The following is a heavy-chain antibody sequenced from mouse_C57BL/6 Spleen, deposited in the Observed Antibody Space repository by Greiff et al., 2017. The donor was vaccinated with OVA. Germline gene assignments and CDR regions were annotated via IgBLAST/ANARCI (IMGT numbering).Heavy chain of an antibody. V-gene: IGHV1-69*01. CDR1: GYTFTSYW. CDR2: IDPSDSYT. J-gene: IGHJ2*01. CDR3: ARVSGSSFDY. D-gene: IGHD1-1*01. Sequence: QVQLQQPGAELVMPGASVKLSCKASGYTFTSYWMHWVKQRPGQGLEWIGEIDPSDSYTNYNQKFKGKSTLTVDKSSSTAYMQLSSPTSEDSAVYYCARVSGSSFDYWGQGTTLTVSS.